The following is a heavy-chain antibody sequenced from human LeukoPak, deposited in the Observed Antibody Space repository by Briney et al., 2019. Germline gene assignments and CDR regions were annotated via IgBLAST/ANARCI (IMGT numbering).Heavy chain of an antibody. D-gene: IGHD3-16*01. CDR3: ARYLGDD. CDR2: MYTGGIT. J-gene: IGHJ4*02. Sequence: PGGSLRLSCAASGFTVSSNYMSWVRQAPGKGLEWVSVMYTGGITYYADSVKGRFTISRDNSANTLYLQMNSLRTEDTAVYYCARYLGDDWGQGTLVTVSS. CDR1: GFTVSSNY. V-gene: IGHV3-53*01.